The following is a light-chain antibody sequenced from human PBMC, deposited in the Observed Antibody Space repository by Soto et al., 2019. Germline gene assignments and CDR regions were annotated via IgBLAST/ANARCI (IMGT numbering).Light chain of an antibody. CDR3: LQATHWPHT. Sequence: DVVLTQSPLSLSVTLGQPASISCGSSRSLVHSDGNIYLIWFQQRQGQSPRRXSYQVSNRDSGVPDRFRGSGSVTDFTLKISRVEAEDVGVHYCLQATHWPHTFGQGTKVDI. CDR1: RSLVHSDGNIY. V-gene: IGKV2-30*02. J-gene: IGKJ2*01. CDR2: QVS.